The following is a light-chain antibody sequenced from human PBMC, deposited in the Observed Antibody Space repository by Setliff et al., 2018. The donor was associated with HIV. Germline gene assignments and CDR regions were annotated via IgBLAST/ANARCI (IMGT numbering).Light chain of an antibody. CDR1: SSDVGDHES. V-gene: IGLV2-23*02. Sequence: QSVLTQPASVSGSPGQSITISCTGSSSDVGDHESVSWYQHHPGEVPKLMIYDVTKRPSGVSNRFSGSKSGNTASLTISGLQAEDEADYYCCSYAGSDTWIFGGGTKVTVL. CDR3: CSYAGSDTWI. J-gene: IGLJ2*01. CDR2: DVT.